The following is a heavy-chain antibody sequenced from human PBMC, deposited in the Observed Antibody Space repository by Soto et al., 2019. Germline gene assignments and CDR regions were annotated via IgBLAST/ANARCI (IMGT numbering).Heavy chain of an antibody. V-gene: IGHV3-15*01. CDR2: IKAKGDGATT. CDR3: TTARWFTYYFDY. D-gene: IGHD3-9*01. CDR1: RFTFTDAW. J-gene: IGHJ4*02. Sequence: EVQLVESGGGLVKPGGSLRLSCAASRFTFTDAWMSWVRQAPGKGLEWVGRIKAKGDGATTDYAAPVKGRFTISRDDSKNTLYLQMNSLKTEDTAEYYCTTARWFTYYFDYWGQGTLVTVSS.